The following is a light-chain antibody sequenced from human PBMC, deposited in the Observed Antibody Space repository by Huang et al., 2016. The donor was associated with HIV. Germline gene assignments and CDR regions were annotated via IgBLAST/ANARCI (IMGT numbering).Light chain of an antibody. J-gene: IGKJ1*01. Sequence: EIVMTQSPVILSVSPGERATLSCRASQSVNSNLAWYQQKPGQAPGRLLYGASTRATEIPARFSGSGSTTDFTLTITSVQSEDFATYYCQQYDSWPRTFGQGTKVEIK. CDR3: QQYDSWPRT. V-gene: IGKV3-15*01. CDR2: GAS. CDR1: QSVNSN.